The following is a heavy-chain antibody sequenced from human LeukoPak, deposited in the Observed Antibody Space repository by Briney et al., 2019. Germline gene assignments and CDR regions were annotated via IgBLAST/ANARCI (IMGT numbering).Heavy chain of an antibody. D-gene: IGHD3-9*01. V-gene: IGHV3-23*01. CDR2: ISGSGGST. Sequence: GGSLRLSCAASGFTFSSYGMSWVRQAPGKGLEWVSAISGSGGSTYYADSVKGRFTISRDNSKNTLYLQMNSLRAEDTAVYYCAGDFDWLFGFDYWGQGTLVTVSS. CDR3: AGDFDWLFGFDY. CDR1: GFTFSSYG. J-gene: IGHJ4*02.